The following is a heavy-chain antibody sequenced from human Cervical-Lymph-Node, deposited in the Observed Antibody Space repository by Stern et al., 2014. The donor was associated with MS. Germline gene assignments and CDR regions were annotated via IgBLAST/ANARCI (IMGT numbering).Heavy chain of an antibody. CDR3: ASNIVVVPAAHLYYYYGMDV. Sequence: QLVQSGAEVKKPGSSVKVSCKASGGTFSSYAISWVRQAPGQGLEWMGGIIPIFGTANYAQKCQGRVTITADESTSTAYMELSSLRSEDTAVYYCASNIVVVPAAHLYYYYGMDVWGQGTTVTVSS. CDR2: IIPIFGTA. J-gene: IGHJ6*02. CDR1: GGTFSSYA. V-gene: IGHV1-69*01. D-gene: IGHD2-2*01.